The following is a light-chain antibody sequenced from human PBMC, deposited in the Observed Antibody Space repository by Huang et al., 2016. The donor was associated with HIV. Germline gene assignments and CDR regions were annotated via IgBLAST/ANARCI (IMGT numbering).Light chain of an antibody. V-gene: IGKV3-11*01. CDR3: QQCSNWPFT. Sequence: EIVLTQFSATLSLSPGERATLSCRARQSVSTCLARYHQNPGPAPRLLIYDASKRATGFPARFSGSGSGTDFTLTISSLEPEDFAVYYCQQCSNWPFTFGPGTKVDIK. CDR2: DAS. CDR1: QSVSTC. J-gene: IGKJ3*01.